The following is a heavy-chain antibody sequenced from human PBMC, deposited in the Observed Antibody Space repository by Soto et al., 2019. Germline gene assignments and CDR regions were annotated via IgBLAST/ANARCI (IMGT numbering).Heavy chain of an antibody. V-gene: IGHV1-69*02. CDR1: GGTFSSYT. J-gene: IGHJ4*02. D-gene: IGHD5-12*01. CDR3: ARGYGRIPFDY. CDR2: IIPILGIA. Sequence: QVQLVQSGAEVKKPGSSVKVSCKASGGTFSSYTISWVRQAPGQGLEWMGRIIPILGIANYAQKFQGRVTITADKSTSTAYMELSSLRSEDTAVYYCARGYGRIPFDYWGQGTLVTVSS.